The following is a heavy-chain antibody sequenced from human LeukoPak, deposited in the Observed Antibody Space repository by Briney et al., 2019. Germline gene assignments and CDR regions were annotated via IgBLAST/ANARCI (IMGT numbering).Heavy chain of an antibody. Sequence: GGSLRLSCAASGFTFSDYYMSWIRQAPGKGLEWVSYISSSGSTIYYADSVKGRFIISRDNAKNSLYLQMNSLRAEDTAVYYCARGYCSSTSCYTRNVYWGQGTLVTVSS. CDR2: ISSSGSTI. CDR3: ARGYCSSTSCYTRNVY. D-gene: IGHD2-2*02. V-gene: IGHV3-11*01. J-gene: IGHJ4*02. CDR1: GFTFSDYY.